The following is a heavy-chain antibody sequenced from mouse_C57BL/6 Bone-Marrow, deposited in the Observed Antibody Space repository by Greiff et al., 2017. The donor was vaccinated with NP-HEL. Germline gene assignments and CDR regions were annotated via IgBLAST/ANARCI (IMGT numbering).Heavy chain of an antibody. V-gene: IGHV5-17*01. CDR1: GFTFSDYG. CDR3: RTVVATGAMDY. CDR2: ISSGSSTI. D-gene: IGHD1-1*01. Sequence: EVMLVESGGGLVKPGGSLKLSCAASGFTFSDYGMHWVRQAPEKGLEWVAYISSGSSTIYYADTVKGRFTISRDNAKNTLFLQMTSLRSEDTAMYYCRTVVATGAMDYWGQGTSVTVSS. J-gene: IGHJ4*01.